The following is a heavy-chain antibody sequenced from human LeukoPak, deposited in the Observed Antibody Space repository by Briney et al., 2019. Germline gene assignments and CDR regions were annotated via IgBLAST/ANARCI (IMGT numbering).Heavy chain of an antibody. J-gene: IGHJ3*02. D-gene: IGHD3-3*01. CDR1: GFTFSTYT. CDR3: ARVGGGYDFWSGYLHAFDI. V-gene: IGHV3-21*01. CDR2: ISSGGSYI. Sequence: PGGSLRLSCAASGFTFSTYTMNWVRQAPGKGLEWVSSISSGGSYIFYADSMKGRFTISRDNAKNSPYLQMNSLRGEDTAVYHCARVGGGYDFWSGYLHAFDIWGQGTMVAVSS.